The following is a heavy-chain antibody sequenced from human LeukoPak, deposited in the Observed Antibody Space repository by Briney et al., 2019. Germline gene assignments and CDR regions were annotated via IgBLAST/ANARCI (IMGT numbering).Heavy chain of an antibody. V-gene: IGHV3-30*02. CDR3: AKDKSYSELYHFDY. D-gene: IGHD3-3*01. CDR1: GFTLRTSA. Sequence: PGGSLRLSCAASGFTLRTSAMNWVRQAPGKGLEWVAFIRFDGTVAEYGHSVKGRFTISRDNSQNILFLQMNSLRPEDTAVYYCAKDKSYSELYHFDYWGQGALVTVSS. CDR2: IRFDGTVA. J-gene: IGHJ4*02.